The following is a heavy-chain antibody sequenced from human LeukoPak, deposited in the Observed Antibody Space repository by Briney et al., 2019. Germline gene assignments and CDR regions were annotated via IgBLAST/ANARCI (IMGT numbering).Heavy chain of an antibody. CDR3: ARDGSGLWDAFDI. V-gene: IGHV3-74*01. D-gene: IGHD3-3*01. J-gene: IGHJ3*02. Sequence: GGSLRPSCAASGFTFSSYAMSWVRQAPGKGLVWVSRINTDGSSSSYADSVKGRFTNSRDNAKNTLYLQMNSLRAEDTAVYYCARDGSGLWDAFDIWGQGTMVTVSS. CDR2: INTDGSSS. CDR1: GFTFSSYA.